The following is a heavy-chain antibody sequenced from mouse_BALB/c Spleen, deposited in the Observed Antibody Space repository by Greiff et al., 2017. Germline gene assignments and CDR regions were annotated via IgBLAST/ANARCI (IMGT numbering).Heavy chain of an antibody. J-gene: IGHJ3*01. Sequence: DVKLVESGGGLVKPGGSLKLSCAASGFTFSDYYMYWVRQTPEKRLEWVATISDGGSYTYYPDSVKGRFTISRDNAKNNLYLQMSSLKSEDTAMYYCARERGITTGPFFAYWGQGTLVTVSA. V-gene: IGHV5-4*02. CDR1: GFTFSDYY. CDR2: ISDGGSYT. CDR3: ARERGITTGPFFAY. D-gene: IGHD1-1*01.